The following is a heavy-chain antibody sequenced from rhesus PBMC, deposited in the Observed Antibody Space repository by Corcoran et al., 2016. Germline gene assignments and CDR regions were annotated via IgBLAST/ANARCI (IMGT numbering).Heavy chain of an antibody. D-gene: IGHD1-20*01. CDR2: IDSSGST. CDR1: GGSISGYW. Sequence: QLQLQESGPGLVKPSETLSLTCAVSGGSISGYWWSWIRQPPGKGLEWIGRIDSSGSTDYNPALKNRVTISTYKSKNQFSLKLSSVTAADTAVYYCARRFGGWNKNYFDYWGQGVLVTVSS. V-gene: IGHV4-160*01. J-gene: IGHJ4*01. CDR3: ARRFGGWNKNYFDY.